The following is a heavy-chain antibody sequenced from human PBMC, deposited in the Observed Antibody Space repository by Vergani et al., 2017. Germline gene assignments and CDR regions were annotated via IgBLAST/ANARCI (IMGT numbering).Heavy chain of an antibody. Sequence: EVQLVESGGGLVKPGGSLRLSCAVSGFTFSNAWMNWARQAPGKGLEWVGRIKSKAYGDTTDYAAPVKGRFTISRDDSKNTLFLQMNSLKIEDTAVYYCTTDITGVSYFDYWGQGTLVTVSS. CDR1: GFTFSNAW. V-gene: IGHV3-15*07. J-gene: IGHJ4*02. CDR3: TTDITGVSYFDY. D-gene: IGHD3-10*01. CDR2: IKSKAYGDTT.